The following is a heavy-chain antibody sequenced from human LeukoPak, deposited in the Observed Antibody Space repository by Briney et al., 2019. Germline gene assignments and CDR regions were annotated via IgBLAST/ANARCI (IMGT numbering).Heavy chain of an antibody. D-gene: IGHD1-20*01. CDR1: GFTFSDYY. CDR2: ISSSGSTI. Sequence: PGGSLRLSCAASGFTFSDYYMSWIRQAPGKGLEWVSYISSSGSTIYYADSVKGRFTISRDNAKNSLYLQMNSLRAEDTAVYYCARDLPFYNWNDVGFDYWGQGTLVTVSS. J-gene: IGHJ4*02. CDR3: ARDLPFYNWNDVGFDY. V-gene: IGHV3-11*04.